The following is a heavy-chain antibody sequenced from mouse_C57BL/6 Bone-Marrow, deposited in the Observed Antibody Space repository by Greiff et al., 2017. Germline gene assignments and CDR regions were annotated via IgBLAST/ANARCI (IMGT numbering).Heavy chain of an antibody. Sequence: VQLKESGPELVKPGASVKISCKASGYSFTDYNMNWVKQSNGKSLEWIGVINPNYGTTSYNQKFKGKATLTVDQSSSTAYMQLNSLTSEDSAVYYCARAPYYYGSSYGWYFDVWGTGTTVTVSS. D-gene: IGHD1-1*01. CDR2: INPNYGTT. V-gene: IGHV1-39*01. J-gene: IGHJ1*03. CDR3: ARAPYYYGSSYGWYFDV. CDR1: GYSFTDYN.